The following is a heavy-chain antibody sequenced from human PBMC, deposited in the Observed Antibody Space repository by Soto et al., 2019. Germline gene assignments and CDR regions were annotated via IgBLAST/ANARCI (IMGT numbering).Heavy chain of an antibody. CDR3: ARGATLTQYDY. CDR2: GSYSGTT. CDR1: GVSVSSGSFY. Sequence: SETLSLTCTVSGVSVSSGSFYWAWIRQPPGKGLEWIGFGSYSGTTNYKPSLKSRVTISVYTYRSQISLKVSSLTAADTVVYYWARGATLTQYDYWGEGTLVTVSS. V-gene: IGHV4-61*01. J-gene: IGHJ4*02.